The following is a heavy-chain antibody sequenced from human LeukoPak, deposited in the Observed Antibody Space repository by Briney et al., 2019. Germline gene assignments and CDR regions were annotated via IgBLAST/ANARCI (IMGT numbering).Heavy chain of an antibody. D-gene: IGHD6-19*01. J-gene: IGHJ4*02. CDR1: GFTFSSYA. CDR2: ISYDGSNK. CDR3: AKVKTVAGILDY. Sequence: QSGGSLRLSCAASGFTFSSYAMHWVRQAPGKGLEWVAVISYDGSNKYYADSVKGRFTISRDNSKNTLYLQMNSLRAEDTAVYYCAKVKTVAGILDYWGQGTLVTVSS. V-gene: IGHV3-30-3*01.